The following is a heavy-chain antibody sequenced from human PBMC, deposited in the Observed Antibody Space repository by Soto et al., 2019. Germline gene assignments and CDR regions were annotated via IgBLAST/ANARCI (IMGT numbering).Heavy chain of an antibody. CDR3: ARDGPIYDILSARYFYGVDV. J-gene: IGHJ6*02. Sequence: VASVKVSCKANGYTFRNYAMHWVRQAPGQGLEWMGWINGGNGNTKYSQKFQGRVTITRDTSASTAYMELSSLRSEDTAVYYCARDGPIYDILSARYFYGVDVWGQGTTVTVSS. CDR1: GYTFRNYA. V-gene: IGHV1-3*01. D-gene: IGHD3-9*01. CDR2: INGGNGNT.